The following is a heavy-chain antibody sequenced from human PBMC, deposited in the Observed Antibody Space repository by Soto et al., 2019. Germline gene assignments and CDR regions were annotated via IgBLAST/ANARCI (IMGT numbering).Heavy chain of an antibody. J-gene: IGHJ4*02. CDR2: IIPIFGTA. CDR1: GGTFSSYA. V-gene: IGHV1-69*01. CDR3: ARGVPRTNKYYYDSSGYYYLDY. Sequence: QVQLVHSGAEVKKPGSSVKVSCKASGGTFSSYAISWVRQAPGQGLECMGGIIPIFGTANYAQKFQGRVTISADESTSTAYMELSSLRSEDTAVYYCARGVPRTNKYYYDSSGYYYLDYWGQGTLVTVSS. D-gene: IGHD3-22*01.